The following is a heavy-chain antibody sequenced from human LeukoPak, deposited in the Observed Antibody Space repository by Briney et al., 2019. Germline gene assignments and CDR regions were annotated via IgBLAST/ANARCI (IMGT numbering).Heavy chain of an antibody. V-gene: IGHV3-9*01. D-gene: IGHD3-10*01. CDR1: GFTFDDYA. J-gene: IGHJ4*02. Sequence: GGSLRLSCAAPGFTFDDYAMYWVRRAPGKGLEWVSGISWNSGSIGYADSVKGRFTISRDNAKNSLYLQMNSLRAEDTALYYCVKDPAWFGSNSRGSYWGQGTLVTVSS. CDR3: VKDPAWFGSNSRGSY. CDR2: ISWNSGSI.